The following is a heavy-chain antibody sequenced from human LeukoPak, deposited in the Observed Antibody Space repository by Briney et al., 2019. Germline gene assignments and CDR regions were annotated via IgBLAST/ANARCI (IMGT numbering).Heavy chain of an antibody. CDR3: ARGSGVAVGMDV. CDR2: FFTGGST. D-gene: IGHD6-19*01. J-gene: IGHJ6*02. Sequence: SETLSLTCTVSGGSIGSSYWSWNRQPAGKGLEWIGRFFTGGSTYYNPSLESRVTMSVDTSKNQFSLNPSSVTAADTAVYLCARGSGVAVGMDVWGQGTTVIVSS. CDR1: GGSIGSSY. V-gene: IGHV4-4*07.